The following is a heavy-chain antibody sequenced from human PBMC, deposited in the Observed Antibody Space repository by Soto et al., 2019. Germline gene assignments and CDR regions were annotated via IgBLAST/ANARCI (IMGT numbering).Heavy chain of an antibody. D-gene: IGHD3-16*01. J-gene: IGHJ6*02. Sequence: QVQLVQSGAEVKKPGASVKVSCKASGYTFTTYAMHWVRQAPGQRLEWMGWINAGNGNTKYSQKFQGRVTITRDTSASTPAMELSSLRSEDTAVYYCARDPWGYYGMDVWGQETTVTVSS. CDR1: GYTFTTYA. CDR3: ARDPWGYYGMDV. CDR2: INAGNGNT. V-gene: IGHV1-3*01.